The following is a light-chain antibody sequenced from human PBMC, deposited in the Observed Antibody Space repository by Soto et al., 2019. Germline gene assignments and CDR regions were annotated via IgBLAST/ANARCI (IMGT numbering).Light chain of an antibody. CDR1: QSVARNL. CDR3: HQYASSPLT. Sequence: EIVLTQSPGTLSLSPGERATLSCRASQSVARNLLAWFQQRPGQPPRLLIYDAIGRATGIPDRFSGSGSATDFPLTINRLEPEDCAVYYCHQYASSPLTFGHGTKLEIK. V-gene: IGKV3-20*01. J-gene: IGKJ2*01. CDR2: DAI.